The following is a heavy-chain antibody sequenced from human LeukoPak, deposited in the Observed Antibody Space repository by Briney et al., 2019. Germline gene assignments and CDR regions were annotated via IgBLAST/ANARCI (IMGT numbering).Heavy chain of an antibody. CDR2: IYYSGST. V-gene: IGHV4-39*01. CDR1: GGSISSSSYY. J-gene: IGHJ5*02. Sequence: SETLSLTCTVSGGSISSSSYYWGWIRQPPGKGLEWIGSIYYSGSTYYNPSLKSRVTISVDTSKNQFSLKLSSVTAADTAVYYCARAVPYGSGSYYRGNWFDPWGQGTLVTVSS. CDR3: ARAVPYGSGSYYRGNWFDP. D-gene: IGHD3-10*01.